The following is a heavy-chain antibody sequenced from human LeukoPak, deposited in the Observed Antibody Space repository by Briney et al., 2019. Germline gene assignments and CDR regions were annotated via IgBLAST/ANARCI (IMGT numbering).Heavy chain of an antibody. CDR3: ARELREHGVFDI. Sequence: RSGGSLRLSCAASGFTFSTNSMNWVRQAPGKGLEWVSSISSSSSYIYYADSVKGRFTISRDNAKKSLFLDMNSLRAEDTAVYYCARELREHGVFDIWGQGTMVTVSS. J-gene: IGHJ3*02. V-gene: IGHV3-21*04. D-gene: IGHD1-26*01. CDR2: ISSSSSYI. CDR1: GFTFSTNS.